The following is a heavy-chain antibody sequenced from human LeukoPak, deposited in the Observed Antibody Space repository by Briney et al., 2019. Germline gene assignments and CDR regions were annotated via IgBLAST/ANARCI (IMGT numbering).Heavy chain of an antibody. Sequence: SETLSLTCTVSGGSISSYYWSWIRQPPGKGLEWIGYIYYSGSTNYNPSLKSRVTISVDTSKNQFSLKLSSVTAADTAVYYCARVGGMVRGVIITYYFDYWAREPRSPSPQ. CDR1: GGSISSYY. J-gene: IGHJ4*02. V-gene: IGHV4-59*08. D-gene: IGHD3-10*01. CDR3: ARVGGMVRGVIITYYFDY. CDR2: IYYSGST.